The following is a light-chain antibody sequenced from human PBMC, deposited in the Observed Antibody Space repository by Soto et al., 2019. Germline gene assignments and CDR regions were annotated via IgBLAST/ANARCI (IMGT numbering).Light chain of an antibody. V-gene: IGKV3-11*01. CDR1: QSVSSY. CDR2: DAS. J-gene: IGKJ4*01. Sequence: EIVLTQSPATLSLSPGERATLSCRASQSVSSYLAWYQQKPSQAPRLLMYDASNRATGIPARFSGSGSGTDFTLTISSLEPEDFAVYYCQQRSNWPLTFCGGTKVEIK. CDR3: QQRSNWPLT.